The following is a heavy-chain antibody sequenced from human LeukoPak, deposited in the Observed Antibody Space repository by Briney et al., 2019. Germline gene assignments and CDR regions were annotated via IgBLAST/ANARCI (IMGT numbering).Heavy chain of an antibody. CDR2: ISYDGSNK. Sequence: PGGTLRLSCAASGFTFSSYAMHWVRQAPGKGLEGVAVISYDGSNKYYADSVKGRFTISRDNSQNTLYLQMNSLRAEDTAVYYCARDVRAILTGYFFDYWGQGTLVTVSS. J-gene: IGHJ4*02. V-gene: IGHV3-30*04. CDR1: GFTFSSYA. D-gene: IGHD3-9*01. CDR3: ARDVRAILTGYFFDY.